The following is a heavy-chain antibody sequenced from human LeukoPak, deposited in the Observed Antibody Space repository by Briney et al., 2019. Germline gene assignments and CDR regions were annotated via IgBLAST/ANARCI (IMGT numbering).Heavy chain of an antibody. CDR1: GFNFNTYT. CDR2: ISSSSSDI. CDR3: ARTRPRPDAFDI. V-gene: IGHV3-21*06. Sequence: GGSLRLSCVASGFNFNTYTMNWGRQAPGKGLEWVSSISSSSSDIYYADSVKGRFTLSRDNAKNSLYLQMNSLRAEDTAVYYCARTRPRPDAFDIWGQGTMVTVSS. D-gene: IGHD2-2*01. J-gene: IGHJ3*02.